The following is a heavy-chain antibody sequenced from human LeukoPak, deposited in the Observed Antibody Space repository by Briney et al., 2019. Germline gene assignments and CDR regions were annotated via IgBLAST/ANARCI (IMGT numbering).Heavy chain of an antibody. V-gene: IGHV4-30-4*01. CDR1: GGSISSGDYY. Sequence: SETLSLTCTVSGGSISSGDYYWSWIRQPPGKGLEWIGYIYYSGSTYYNPSLKSRVTISVDTSKSQFSLKLSSVTAADTAVYYCARDSFCYDSSDYYSGAFDIWGQGTMVTVSS. CDR2: IYYSGST. D-gene: IGHD3-22*01. J-gene: IGHJ3*02. CDR3: ARDSFCYDSSDYYSGAFDI.